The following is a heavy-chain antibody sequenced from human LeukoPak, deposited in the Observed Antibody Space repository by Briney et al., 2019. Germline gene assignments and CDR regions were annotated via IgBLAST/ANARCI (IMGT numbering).Heavy chain of an antibody. D-gene: IGHD1-26*01. V-gene: IGHV3-48*04. CDR1: GFTFSDHD. CDR2: ISSSSSAI. CDR3: ARVIGSYGDSAY. Sequence: GGSLRLSCAASGFTFSDHDMNWVRQAPGKGLEWVSYISSSSSAIYYADSLKGRFTISRDNAKNSLYLQMNSLRAEDTAVYYCARVIGSYGDSAYWGQGTLVTVSS. J-gene: IGHJ4*02.